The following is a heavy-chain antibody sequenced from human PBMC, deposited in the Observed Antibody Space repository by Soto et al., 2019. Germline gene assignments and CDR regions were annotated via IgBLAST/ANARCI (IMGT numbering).Heavy chain of an antibody. D-gene: IGHD3-10*01. J-gene: IGHJ6*02. CDR2: ISSSSSYI. Sequence: GGFLRLSCAASGFTFSSYSMNWVRQAPGKGLEWVSSISSSSSYIYYADSVKGRFTISRDNAKNSLYLQMNSLRAEDTAVYYCARDLRYYYGAGSSGPTYGMDVWGQGTTVTVSS. CDR1: GFTFSSYS. V-gene: IGHV3-21*01. CDR3: ARDLRYYYGAGSSGPTYGMDV.